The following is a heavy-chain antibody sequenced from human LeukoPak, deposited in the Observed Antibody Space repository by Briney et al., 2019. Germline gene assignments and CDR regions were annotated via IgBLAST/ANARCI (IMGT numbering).Heavy chain of an antibody. CDR3: AKGPRGATYYDILTGPLDY. D-gene: IGHD3-9*01. CDR2: ISWNSGSI. J-gene: IGHJ4*02. V-gene: IGHV3-9*01. CDR1: GFTFDDYA. Sequence: GGSLRLSCAASGFTFDDYAMLWVRQAPGKGLEWVSGISWNSGSIGYADSVKGRFTISRDSAKNSLYLQMNSLRAEDTALYYCAKGPRGATYYDILTGPLDYWGQGTLVTVSS.